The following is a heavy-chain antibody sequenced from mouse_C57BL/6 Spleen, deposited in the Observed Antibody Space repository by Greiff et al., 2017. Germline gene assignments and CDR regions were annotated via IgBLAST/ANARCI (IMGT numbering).Heavy chain of an antibody. V-gene: IGHV1-15*01. CDR3: TRGRAMDY. Sequence: LQQSGAELVRPGASVTLSCKASGYTFTDYEMHWVKQTPVHGLEGIGAIDPETGGTAYNPKFKGKAILTADKSSSTAYMELRSLTSEDAAVYYCTRGRAMDYWGKGTSVTVSS. J-gene: IGHJ4*01. CDR2: IDPETGGT. CDR1: GYTFTDYE.